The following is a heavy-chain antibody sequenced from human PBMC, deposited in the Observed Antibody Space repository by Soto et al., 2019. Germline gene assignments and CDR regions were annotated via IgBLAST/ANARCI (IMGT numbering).Heavy chain of an antibody. CDR2: IIPIFGTA. J-gene: IGHJ6*02. V-gene: IGHV1-69*13. D-gene: IGHD5-12*01. CDR3: AFARGGRGYSGYDPHYYYYYGMDV. CDR1: GGTFSSYA. Sequence: SVKVSCKASGGTFSSYAVSWVRQAPGQGLEWMGGIIPIFGTANYAQKFQGRVTITADESTSTAYMELSSLRSEDTAVYYCAFARGGRGYSGYDPHYYYYYGMDVWGQGTTVTVSS.